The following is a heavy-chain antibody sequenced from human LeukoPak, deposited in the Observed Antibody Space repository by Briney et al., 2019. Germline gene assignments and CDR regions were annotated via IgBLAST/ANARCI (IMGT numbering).Heavy chain of an antibody. J-gene: IGHJ3*02. CDR1: GFTFSSYG. CDR3: AKDLKGLYDYVRGSYAIDI. D-gene: IGHD3-16*01. CDR2: ISGRGGET. V-gene: IGHV3-23*01. Sequence: PGGSLRLSCEASGFTFSSYGMSWVRQGPGKGLEWVSGISGRGGETDYADFVKGRFTISRDNSKHTLCLQMNSLRAEDTAVYYCAKDLKGLYDYVRGSYAIDIWGHGTMVTVSS.